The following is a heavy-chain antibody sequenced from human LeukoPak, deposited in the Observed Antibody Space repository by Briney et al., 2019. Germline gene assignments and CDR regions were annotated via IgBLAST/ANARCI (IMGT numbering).Heavy chain of an antibody. CDR1: RFTFSDAW. D-gene: IGHD3-10*01. V-gene: IGHV3-15*01. CDR2: IKSKTDGGTT. J-gene: IGHJ4*02. Sequence: GGSLRLSCAASRFTFSDAWMSWVRQAPGKGLEWVGRIKSKTDGGTTDYAAPVKGRFTISRDDSKNTLYLQMNSLKTEDTAVYYCTTRGGSFYIFDYWGQGTLVTVSS. CDR3: TTRGGSFYIFDY.